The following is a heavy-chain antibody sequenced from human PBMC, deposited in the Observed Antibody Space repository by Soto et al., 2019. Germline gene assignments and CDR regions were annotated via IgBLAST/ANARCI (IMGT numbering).Heavy chain of an antibody. CDR1: GGSILDSTYY. CDR3: ARQASGYYYGWFDP. V-gene: IGHV4-39*01. Sequence: QLLLQESGPGLVKPSETLSLTCTVSGGSILDSTYYWAWIRQSPGKGLAWIGTIFYSGGTFYTPSLKSRVTMSVDTSNNQFSLQLSSVTAADTAVYYCARQASGYYYGWFDPWGQGTLVTVSS. D-gene: IGHD3-22*01. CDR2: IFYSGGT. J-gene: IGHJ5*02.